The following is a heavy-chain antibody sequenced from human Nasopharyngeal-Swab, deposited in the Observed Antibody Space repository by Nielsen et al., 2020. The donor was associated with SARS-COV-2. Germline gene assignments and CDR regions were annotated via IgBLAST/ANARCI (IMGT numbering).Heavy chain of an antibody. V-gene: IGHV3-53*01. Sequence: RVSLRLSSAASGFSVSSNYMSWVRQAPGKGLEWVSIIYSGGVTSYADSVKGRFTISRDNSKNILYLQMNSLRAEDTAVYYCARTGKGLGYCSGGSCYVIDSWGQGTLVTVSS. CDR2: IYSGGVT. J-gene: IGHJ4*02. D-gene: IGHD2-15*01. CDR1: GFSVSSNY. CDR3: ARTGKGLGYCSGGSCYVIDS.